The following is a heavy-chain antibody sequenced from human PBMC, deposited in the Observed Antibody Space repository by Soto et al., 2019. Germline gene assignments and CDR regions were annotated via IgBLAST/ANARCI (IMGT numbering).Heavy chain of an antibody. J-gene: IGHJ5*02. D-gene: IGHD2-2*02. CDR3: AKGDNIGTYTGYAFDP. Sequence: SQTLSLTCAISGDNVSNNTASWSWIRQSPSRGLEWLGRTFFRSKWSNDYAVSVKSRIIINADTSKNQFSLQLNSVTPEDTAVYYCAKGDNIGTYTGYAFDPWGQGNLVTVSS. CDR2: TFFRSKWSN. CDR1: GDNVSNNTAS. V-gene: IGHV6-1*01.